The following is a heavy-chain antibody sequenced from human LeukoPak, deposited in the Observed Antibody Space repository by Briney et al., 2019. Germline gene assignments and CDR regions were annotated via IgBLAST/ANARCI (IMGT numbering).Heavy chain of an antibody. Sequence: SETLSLTCTVSGGSISSYYWSWIRQPPGKGLEWIGYIYYSGSTDYNPSLKSRVTISVDTSNNQFSLRLSSVTAADTAVYYCARDIEKGTLDYWGQGTLVTVSS. CDR3: ARDIEKGTLDY. D-gene: IGHD1-1*01. V-gene: IGHV4-59*12. J-gene: IGHJ4*02. CDR1: GGSISSYY. CDR2: IYYSGST.